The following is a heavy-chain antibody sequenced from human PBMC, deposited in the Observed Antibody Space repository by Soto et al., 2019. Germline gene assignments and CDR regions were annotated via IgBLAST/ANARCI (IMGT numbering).Heavy chain of an antibody. CDR2: IYPGDSDT. CDR3: ARAYYYDSRGVDY. CDR1: GCSFTSYW. J-gene: IGHJ4*02. V-gene: IGHV5-51*01. Sequence: ESLKISCKGSGCSFTSYWIGWVRQMPGKGLEWMGTIYPGDSDTRYSPSFQGQVTISADKSISTAYLQWSSLKASDTAMYYCARAYYYDSRGVDYWGQGTLVTVFS. D-gene: IGHD3-22*01.